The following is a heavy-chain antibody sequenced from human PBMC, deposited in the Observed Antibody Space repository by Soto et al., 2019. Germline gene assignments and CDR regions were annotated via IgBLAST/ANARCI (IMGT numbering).Heavy chain of an antibody. CDR2: IIPIFGTA. Sequence: SVKVSCKASGGTFSSYAISWVRQAPGQGLEWIGGIIPIFGTANYAQKFQGRVTITADESTSTAYMELSSLRSEDTAVYYCARGYGAGSYYQYYYYGMDVWGQGTTVTVSS. D-gene: IGHD3-10*01. J-gene: IGHJ6*02. V-gene: IGHV1-69*13. CDR3: ARGYGAGSYYQYYYYGMDV. CDR1: GGTFSSYA.